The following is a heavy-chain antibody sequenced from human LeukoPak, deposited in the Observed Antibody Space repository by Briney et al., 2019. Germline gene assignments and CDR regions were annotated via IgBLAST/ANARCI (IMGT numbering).Heavy chain of an antibody. Sequence: PSETLSLTCTVSGGSISSYYWSWIRQPPGKGLEWIGYIYYSGSTNYNPCLKSRVAISVDTSKNQFSLKLSSVTAADTAVYYCARIVATIQTRVAWLAGYYYYMDVWGKGTTVTVSS. CDR2: IYYSGST. CDR3: ARIVATIQTRVAWLAGYYYYMDV. J-gene: IGHJ6*03. CDR1: GGSISSYY. V-gene: IGHV4-59*01. D-gene: IGHD5-12*01.